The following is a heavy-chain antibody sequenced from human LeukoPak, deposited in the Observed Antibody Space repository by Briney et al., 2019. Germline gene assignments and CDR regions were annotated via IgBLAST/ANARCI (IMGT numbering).Heavy chain of an antibody. CDR3: ARDLVYYDSSGRYWYFDL. D-gene: IGHD3-22*01. CDR1: VFNYNIYG. CDR2: ISETGVTM. Sequence: GGSLRLSCVAFVFNYNIYGLNWVRQAPGKGLEGVSYISETGVTMYYADSVKGRFTISRDNAKNSLYLQMNSLRAEDTAVYYCARDLVYYDSSGRYWYFDLWGRGTLVTVSS. J-gene: IGHJ2*01. V-gene: IGHV3-48*03.